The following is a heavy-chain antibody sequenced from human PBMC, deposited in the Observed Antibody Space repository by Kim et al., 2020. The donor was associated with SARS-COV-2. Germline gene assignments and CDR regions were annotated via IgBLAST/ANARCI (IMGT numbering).Heavy chain of an antibody. D-gene: IGHD3-3*01. J-gene: IGHJ4*02. V-gene: IGHV4-59*01. CDR3: ARVGGFLEWLYPFDY. Sequence: SETLSLTCTVSGGSISSYYWSWIRQPPGKGLEWIGYIYYSGSTNYNPSLKSRVTISVDTSKNQFSLKLSSVTAADTAVYYCARVGGFLEWLYPFDYWGQGTLVTVSS. CDR2: IYYSGST. CDR1: GGSISSYY.